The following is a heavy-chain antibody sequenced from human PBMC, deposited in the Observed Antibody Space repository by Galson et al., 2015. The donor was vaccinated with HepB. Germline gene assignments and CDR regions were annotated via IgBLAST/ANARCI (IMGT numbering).Heavy chain of an antibody. V-gene: IGHV4-34*01. CDR2: INQRGSPIHHPSLA. Sequence: SETLSLTCAVYGGSFSDYYWSWIRQPPGKGLEWIGEINQRGSPIHHPSLAKYNPSLESRIAISVDTSKNQISLRLSSVTAADTAVYYCAREVLSSSGWGWLRNYFDSWGQGTLVTVSS. D-gene: IGHD6-19*01. CDR1: GGSFSDYY. CDR3: AREVLSSSGWGWLRNYFDS. J-gene: IGHJ4*02.